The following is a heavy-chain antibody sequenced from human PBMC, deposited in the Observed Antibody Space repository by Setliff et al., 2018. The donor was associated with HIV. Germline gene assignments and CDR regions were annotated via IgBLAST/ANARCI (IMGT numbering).Heavy chain of an antibody. CDR1: GFTFSRYD. D-gene: IGHD2-15*01. Sequence: PGGSLRLSCAASGFTFSRYDMHWVRQATGKGLEWVSPIGTAGDTYYADSVKGRFTISRDNSKNTLYLQMNSLRAEDTAVYYCARDWASAGYCSGGSCYAFDIWGQGTMVTVSS. CDR2: IGTAGDT. J-gene: IGHJ3*02. CDR3: ARDWASAGYCSGGSCYAFDI. V-gene: IGHV3-13*01.